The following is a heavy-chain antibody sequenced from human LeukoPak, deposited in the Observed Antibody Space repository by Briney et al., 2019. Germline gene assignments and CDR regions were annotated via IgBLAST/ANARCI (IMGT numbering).Heavy chain of an antibody. Sequence: PSETLSLTCAVYGGSFSGYYWSWIRQRLGRGLERIGEINHSGSTNYNPSLKSRVTISVDTSKNQFSLKLSSVTAADTAVYYCARGTTVTDRYYFDYWGQGTLVTVSS. CDR1: GGSFSGYY. J-gene: IGHJ4*02. CDR3: ARGTTVTDRYYFDY. V-gene: IGHV4-34*01. D-gene: IGHD4-17*01. CDR2: INHSGST.